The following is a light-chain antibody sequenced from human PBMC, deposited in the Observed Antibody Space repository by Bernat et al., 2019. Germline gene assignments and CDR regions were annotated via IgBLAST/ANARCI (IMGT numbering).Light chain of an antibody. Sequence: VVLTQSPETLSLSPGDRAFLSCRASQGISTSHLAWYQLKSGQAPRLLIFGASNRATGIPDRFSGSGSGTDFTLTIGRLEPEDFAVYYCQHFSPSPPISFGQGTRLEIK. V-gene: IGKV3-20*01. CDR2: GAS. J-gene: IGKJ5*01. CDR1: QGISTSH. CDR3: QHFSPSPPIS.